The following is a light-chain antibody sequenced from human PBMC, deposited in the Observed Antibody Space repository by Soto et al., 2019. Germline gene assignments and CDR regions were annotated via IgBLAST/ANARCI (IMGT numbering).Light chain of an antibody. V-gene: IGKV1-8*01. CDR1: QSISSY. CDR2: AAS. J-gene: IGKJ4*01. Sequence: IVMTQSPPTLSGSVGARVTLTCRASQSISSYLAWYQQKPGKAPKLLIYAASTLPSGVPSRFGGSGSGTDFTLTISCLQSEDFATYYCQQYYSYPLSFGGGTKVDIK. CDR3: QQYYSYPLS.